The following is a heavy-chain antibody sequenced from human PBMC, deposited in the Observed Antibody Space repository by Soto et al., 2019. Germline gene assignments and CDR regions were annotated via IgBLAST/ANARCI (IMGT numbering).Heavy chain of an antibody. CDR2: IDWDDDK. Sequence: GPTLVNPTQTLTLTCTFAGFALSTSGMCVSWIRQPPGKALEWLARIDWDDDKYYSTSLKTRLTISKDTSKNQVVLTMTNMDPVDTGTYYCARIRGPGRAIDYWGQGTLVTVSS. D-gene: IGHD3-10*01. CDR1: GFALSTSGMC. J-gene: IGHJ4*02. V-gene: IGHV2-70*11. CDR3: ARIRGPGRAIDY.